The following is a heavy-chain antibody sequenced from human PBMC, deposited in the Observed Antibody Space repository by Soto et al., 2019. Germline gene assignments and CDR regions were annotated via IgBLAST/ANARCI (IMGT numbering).Heavy chain of an antibody. V-gene: IGHV4-34*01. Sequence: SETLSLTCAVYGGSFSGYYWSWIRQPPGKGLEWIGEINHSGSTNYNPSLKSRVTISVDTSKNQFSLKLSSVTAADTAVYYCAGRLSRGIAAAGTSDGMDVWGQGTTVTVSS. CDR1: GGSFSGYY. D-gene: IGHD6-13*01. J-gene: IGHJ6*02. CDR3: AGRLSRGIAAAGTSDGMDV. CDR2: INHSGST.